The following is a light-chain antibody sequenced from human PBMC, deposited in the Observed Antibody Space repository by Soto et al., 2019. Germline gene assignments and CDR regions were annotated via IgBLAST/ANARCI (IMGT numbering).Light chain of an antibody. CDR2: GAS. Sequence: EVVLTQSPGTLSLSPGERATLSCRAIHNFYSTNLAWYNQNPGQAPRLRIYGASTRDVGIPDRISGSGSGTDFTLTISRLEPEDFAVYYCQHYGGSTITFGGGTKVEI. V-gene: IGKV3-20*01. CDR3: QHYGGSTIT. J-gene: IGKJ4*01. CDR1: HNFYSTN.